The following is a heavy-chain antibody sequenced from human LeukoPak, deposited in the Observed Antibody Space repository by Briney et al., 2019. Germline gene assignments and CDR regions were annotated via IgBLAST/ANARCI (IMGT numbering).Heavy chain of an antibody. D-gene: IGHD3-22*01. Sequence: GGSLRLSCAASGFTFSSYWMSWVRRAPGKGLEWVANIKQDGSEKYDVDSVKGRFTISRDNANNSLYMQMNSLRAEDTAVYYCARGLYYYDSSGYYWDDAFDIWGQGTMVTVSS. J-gene: IGHJ3*02. CDR3: ARGLYYYDSSGYYWDDAFDI. CDR1: GFTFSSYW. V-gene: IGHV3-7*01. CDR2: IKQDGSEK.